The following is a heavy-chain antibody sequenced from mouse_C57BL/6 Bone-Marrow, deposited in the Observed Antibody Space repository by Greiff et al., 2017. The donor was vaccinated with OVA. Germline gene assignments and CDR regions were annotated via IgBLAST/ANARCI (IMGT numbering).Heavy chain of an antibody. CDR1: GFSLTSYG. J-gene: IGHJ3*01. V-gene: IGHV2-2*01. D-gene: IGHD1-1*01. CDR3: ARNRYGSSYGAWFAY. Sequence: QVQLQQSGPGLVQPSQSLSITCTVSGFSLTSYGVHWVRQSPGKGLEWLGVIWSGGSTDYNAAFISRLSISKDNPKSQVFFKMNSLQADDTAIYYCARNRYGSSYGAWFAYWGQGTLVTVSA. CDR2: IWSGGST.